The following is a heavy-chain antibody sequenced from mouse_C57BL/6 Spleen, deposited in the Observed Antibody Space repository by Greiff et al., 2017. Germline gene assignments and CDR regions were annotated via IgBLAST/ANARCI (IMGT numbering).Heavy chain of an antibody. D-gene: IGHD1-1*01. CDR3: ARSRYYGSSSDFDY. CDR1: GYAFSSYW. V-gene: IGHV1-80*01. J-gene: IGHJ2*01. Sequence: QVQLKESGAELVKPGASVKISCKASGYAFSSYWMNWVKQRPGKGLEWIGQIYPGDGDTNYNGKFKGKATLTADKSSSTAYMQLSSLTSEDSAVYFCARSRYYGSSSDFDYWGQGTTLTVSS. CDR2: IYPGDGDT.